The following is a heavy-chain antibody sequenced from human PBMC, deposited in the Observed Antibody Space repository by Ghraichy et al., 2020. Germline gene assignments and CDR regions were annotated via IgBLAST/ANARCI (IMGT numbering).Heavy chain of an antibody. CDR1: GYTFTSYD. V-gene: IGHV1-8*01. J-gene: IGHJ4*02. Sequence: ASVKVSCKTSGYTFTSYDINWVRQATGQGLEWMGWMNPNSGNTGYAQKFQGRVTMTRNNSISTAYMELTSLRSEDTAVYYCARTQNEWVRGYNYGLVGYWGQGTLVTVSS. CDR3: ARTQNEWVRGYNYGLVGY. D-gene: IGHD5-18*01. CDR2: MNPNSGNT.